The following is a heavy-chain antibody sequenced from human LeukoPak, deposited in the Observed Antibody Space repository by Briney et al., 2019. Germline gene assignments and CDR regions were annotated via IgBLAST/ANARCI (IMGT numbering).Heavy chain of an antibody. CDR3: ARGNVDTAMVTPGTPLDY. Sequence: SVKVSCKASGGTFSSYAISWVRQAPGQGLEWMGGIIPIFGTANYAQKFQGRVTITADESTSTAYMELSSLRSEDTAVYYCARGNVDTAMVTPGTPLDYWGQGTLVTVSS. CDR2: IIPIFGTA. V-gene: IGHV1-69*13. J-gene: IGHJ4*02. CDR1: GGTFSSYA. D-gene: IGHD5-18*01.